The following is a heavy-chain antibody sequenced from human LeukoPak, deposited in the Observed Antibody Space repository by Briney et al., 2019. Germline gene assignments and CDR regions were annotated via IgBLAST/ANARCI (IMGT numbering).Heavy chain of an antibody. V-gene: IGHV4-34*01. Sequence: SETLSLTCAVYGGSFIGYFWSWIRQPPGKGLEWIGEINHSGGADYNPSLKSRVTISADTSKSQFSLKLGSVTAADTAVYYCARVPIRFLEPFDSWGQGTLVTVSS. CDR1: GGSFIGYF. D-gene: IGHD3-3*01. CDR2: INHSGGA. CDR3: ARVPIRFLEPFDS. J-gene: IGHJ4*02.